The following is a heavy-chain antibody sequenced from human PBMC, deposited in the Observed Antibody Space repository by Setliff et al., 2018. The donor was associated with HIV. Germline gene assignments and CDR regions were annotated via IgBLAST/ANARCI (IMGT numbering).Heavy chain of an antibody. CDR1: GYTFTTYG. CDR3: ARDNWGEDF. J-gene: IGHJ4*02. D-gene: IGHD7-27*01. CDR2: ISTYSDET. V-gene: IGHV1-18*01. Sequence: GASVKVSCKPSGYTFTTYGLSWVRQAPGQGLEWMGWISTYSDETSSSQNLQGRLSLTADTSTRTHSMELKSLTSDDTAIYYCARDNWGEDFWGQGTQVTVSS.